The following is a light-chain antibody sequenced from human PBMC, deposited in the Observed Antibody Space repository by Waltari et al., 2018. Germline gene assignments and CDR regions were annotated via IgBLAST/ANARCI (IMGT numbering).Light chain of an antibody. J-gene: IGLJ3*02. Sequence: QSVLTQPPSASGTPGRRVTISCSGSQSKVGDNVVNWYHQVQGTAPNLVIYRNDQRPSGVPDRFTASKSGTSASLAISGLQSEDEGDYYYATWDDSPTGRWVFGGGTRVTVL. CDR2: RND. V-gene: IGLV1-44*01. CDR1: QSKVGDNV. CDR3: ATWDDSPTGRWV.